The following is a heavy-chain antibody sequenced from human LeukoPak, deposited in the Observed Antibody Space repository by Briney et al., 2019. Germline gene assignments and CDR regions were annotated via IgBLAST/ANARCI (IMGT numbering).Heavy chain of an antibody. CDR3: AGGGGYYDYVWGSYRYTGDWFDP. D-gene: IGHD3-16*02. Sequence: GGSLRLSCAASGFTFSSYWMHWVRQAPGKGLVWVSRINSDGSSTSYADSVKGRFTISRDNAKNTLYLQMNSLRAEDTAVYYCAGGGGYYDYVWGSYRYTGDWFDPWGQGTLVTVSS. CDR1: GFTFSSYW. CDR2: INSDGSST. V-gene: IGHV3-74*01. J-gene: IGHJ5*02.